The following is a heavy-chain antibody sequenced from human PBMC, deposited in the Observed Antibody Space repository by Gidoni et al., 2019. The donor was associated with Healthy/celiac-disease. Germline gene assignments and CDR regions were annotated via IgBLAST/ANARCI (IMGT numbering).Heavy chain of an antibody. CDR3: ASRQLGQIDY. D-gene: IGHD6-6*01. CDR1: GGSFSGYY. J-gene: IGHJ4*02. Sequence: QVQLQQWGAGLLKPSETLSLTCAVYGGSFSGYYWSWIRQPPGKGLEWIGEINHSGSTNYNPSLKSRVTKSVDTSKNQFSLKLSSVTAADTAVYYCASRQLGQIDYWGQGTLVTVSS. CDR2: INHSGST. V-gene: IGHV4-34*01.